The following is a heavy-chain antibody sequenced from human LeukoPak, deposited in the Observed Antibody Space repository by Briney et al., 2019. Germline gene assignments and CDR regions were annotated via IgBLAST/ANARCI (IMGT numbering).Heavy chain of an antibody. Sequence: GGSLRLSCAASGFTFNNYNMNWVRQAPGKALEWVSSITSSGTYIFYADSVKGRFTISRDNAKNSLYLQVNSLGPEDTAVYYCARDPYSGNYGNYYYYYMDVWGKGTTVTISS. D-gene: IGHD1-26*01. CDR1: GFTFNNYN. V-gene: IGHV3-21*01. J-gene: IGHJ6*03. CDR2: ITSSGTYI. CDR3: ARDPYSGNYGNYYYYYMDV.